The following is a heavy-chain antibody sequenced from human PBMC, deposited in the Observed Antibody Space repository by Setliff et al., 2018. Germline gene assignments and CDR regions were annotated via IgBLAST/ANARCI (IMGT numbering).Heavy chain of an antibody. CDR2: IYTSGST. Sequence: KPSETLSLTCSVSGGAVSGDYWTWVRQPAGKGLEWIGHIYTSGSTKYNPSLSGRVTISADTSKNQFSLKLISVTAADTAVYYCASGIAVAGRWWEIGHFSYMDVWGKGTTVTVSS. V-gene: IGHV4-4*07. D-gene: IGHD6-19*01. CDR1: GGAVSGDY. J-gene: IGHJ6*03. CDR3: ASGIAVAGRWWEIGHFSYMDV.